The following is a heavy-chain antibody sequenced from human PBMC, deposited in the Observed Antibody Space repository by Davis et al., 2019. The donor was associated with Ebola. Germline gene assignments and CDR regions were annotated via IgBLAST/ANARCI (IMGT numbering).Heavy chain of an antibody. D-gene: IGHD6-13*01. V-gene: IGHV3-23*01. Sequence: GESLKISCETSGFIFRNYVMSWVRQAPGKGLEWVSTFGTGGDTYYADSVKGRFIISRDNSKNTLHLQMNSLRVEDTAIYYCAKDTSSIWFDVWGQGTMVTVSS. CDR1: GFIFRNYV. CDR2: FGTGGDT. CDR3: AKDTSSIWFDV. J-gene: IGHJ3*01.